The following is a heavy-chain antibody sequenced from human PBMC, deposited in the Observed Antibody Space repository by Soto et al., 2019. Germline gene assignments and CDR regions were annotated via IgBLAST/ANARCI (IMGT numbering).Heavy chain of an antibody. CDR1: GFTFSSYA. Sequence: PGGSLRLSCAASGFTFSSYAMHWVRQAPGKGLEWVAVISYDGSNKYYADSVKGRFTISRDNSKNTLYLQMNSLRAEDTAVYYCARVPQVLLERSALSYYYGMDVWGQGTTVTVSS. J-gene: IGHJ6*02. CDR3: ARVPQVLLERSALSYYYGMDV. CDR2: ISYDGSNK. V-gene: IGHV3-30-3*01. D-gene: IGHD1-1*01.